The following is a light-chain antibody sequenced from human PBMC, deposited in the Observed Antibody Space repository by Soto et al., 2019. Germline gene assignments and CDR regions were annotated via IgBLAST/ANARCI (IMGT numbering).Light chain of an antibody. CDR2: WAS. CDR1: QSVLYSSNNKNY. J-gene: IGKJ2*01. Sequence: DIVMTQSPDSLAVSLGERATINCKSSQSVLYSSNNKNYLAWYQQKPGQPPKLLIYWASTRESGVPDRFSGSGSGTDLTLTISSLQAEEVAVYYGQQYYRSPYPFGQGTKLQI. V-gene: IGKV4-1*01. CDR3: QQYYRSPYP.